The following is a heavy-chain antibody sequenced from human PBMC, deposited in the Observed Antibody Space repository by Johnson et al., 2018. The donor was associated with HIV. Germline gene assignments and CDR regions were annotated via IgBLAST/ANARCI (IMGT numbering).Heavy chain of an antibody. CDR2: TSYDGGNK. CDR1: GFTFSSYS. Sequence: QVQLVESGGGVVQPGRSLRLSCAASGFTFSSYSLHWVRQAPGKGLEWVAVTSYDGGNKYYADSVKGRFTISRDNSKNTLYLQMNSLRVEDTAVYYCAKELAAEGVDAFDIWGQGTMVTVS. J-gene: IGHJ3*02. V-gene: IGHV3-30*04. CDR3: AKELAAEGVDAFDI. D-gene: IGHD6-13*01.